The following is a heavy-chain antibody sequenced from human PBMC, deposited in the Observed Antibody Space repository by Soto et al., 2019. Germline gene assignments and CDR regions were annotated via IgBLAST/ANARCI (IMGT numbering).Heavy chain of an antibody. D-gene: IGHD3-3*01. CDR2: ISGSDGKT. CDR1: GFSFGSYA. J-gene: IGHJ4*02. V-gene: IGHV3-23*01. Sequence: GGSLRLSCAASGFSFGSYALSWVRQAPGKGLEWVSTISGSDGKTFYADSVKGRFSISRDTSQSTLYLQMNSLRADDTAIYYCARWSYLDYWGQGTRVTVS. CDR3: ARWSYLDY.